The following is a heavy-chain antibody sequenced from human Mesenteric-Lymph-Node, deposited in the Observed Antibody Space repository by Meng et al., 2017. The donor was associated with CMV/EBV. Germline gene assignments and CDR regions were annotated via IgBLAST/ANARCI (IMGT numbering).Heavy chain of an antibody. CDR2: IYHSGGT. CDR3: ASWSAANWFDP. CDR1: GGSIRSNSW. D-gene: IGHD6-13*01. Sequence: SAVAGGSIRSNSWWSWVRQPPGKGLEWIGEIYHSGGTTYNPSLKSRVIISVDKSKNQFSLKVSSVTAADTAVYYCASWSAANWFDPWGQGTLVTVSS. V-gene: IGHV4-4*02. J-gene: IGHJ5*02.